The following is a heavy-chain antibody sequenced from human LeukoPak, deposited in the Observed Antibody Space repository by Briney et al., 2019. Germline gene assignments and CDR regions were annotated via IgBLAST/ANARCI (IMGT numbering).Heavy chain of an antibody. CDR2: INAGNGNT. CDR3: ASPGPYYYGSGSYLF. D-gene: IGHD3-10*01. V-gene: IGHV1-3*01. Sequence: GASVKVSCKASGYTFTSYAMHWVRQAPGQRLEWMGWINAGNGNTKYSQKFQGRVTITRDTSASTAYMELSSLRSEDTAVYYCASPGPYYYGSGSYLFWGQGTLVTVSS. CDR1: GYTFTSYA. J-gene: IGHJ4*02.